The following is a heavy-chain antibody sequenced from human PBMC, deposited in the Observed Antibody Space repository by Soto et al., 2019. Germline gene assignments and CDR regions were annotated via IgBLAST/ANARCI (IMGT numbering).Heavy chain of an antibody. CDR2: IYPGDSDT. CDR1: GSSFTSYW. Sequence: GESLKISCKGSGSSFTSYWIGWVRQMPGKGLEWMGIIYPGDSDTRDSPSFQGQVTNSADKSISTAYLQWSSLKASDTAMYYCARHALTTVTEPGYYYYYYYMDVWGKGTTVTVSS. D-gene: IGHD4-4*01. V-gene: IGHV5-51*01. CDR3: ARHALTTVTEPGYYYYYYYMDV. J-gene: IGHJ6*03.